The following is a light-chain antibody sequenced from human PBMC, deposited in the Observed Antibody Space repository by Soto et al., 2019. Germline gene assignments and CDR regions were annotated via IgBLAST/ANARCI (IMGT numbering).Light chain of an antibody. CDR3: GSYSSTSAVV. CDR2: EVS. J-gene: IGLJ2*01. CDR1: RSDVGGYNH. Sequence: QSALTQPASVSGSPGQSITISCTGTRSDVGGYNHVSWYQQYPGKAPKLLIYEVSNRPSGVSNRFSGSKSAHTASLTFSGLQAEDEADYFCGSYSSTSAVVFGGGTKLTVL. V-gene: IGLV2-14*01.